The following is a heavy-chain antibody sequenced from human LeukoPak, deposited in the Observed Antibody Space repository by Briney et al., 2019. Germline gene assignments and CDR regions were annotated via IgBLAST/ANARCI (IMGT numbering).Heavy chain of an antibody. D-gene: IGHD6-13*01. CDR3: ARDGVAGARDI. V-gene: IGHV3-30*03. CDR2: ISYDGSNK. J-gene: IGHJ3*02. CDR1: GFTFSSYG. Sequence: PGGSLRLSCAASGFTFSSYGMHWVRQAPGKGLECVAVISYDGSNKYYADSVKGRFTISRDNSKNTLYLQMNSLRAEDTAVYYCARDGVAGARDIWGQGTMVTVSS.